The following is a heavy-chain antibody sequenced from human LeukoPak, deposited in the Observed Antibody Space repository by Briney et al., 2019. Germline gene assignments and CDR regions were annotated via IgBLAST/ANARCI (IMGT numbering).Heavy chain of an antibody. CDR1: GGSISSYY. CDR3: ARDRDGYNPLDY. J-gene: IGHJ4*02. V-gene: IGHV4-59*01. CDR2: IYYSGST. Sequence: PSETLSLTCTVSGGSISSYYWSWIRQPPGKGLEWIGYIYYSGSTNHNPSLKSRVTISVDTSKNQFSLKLSSVTAADTAVYYCARDRDGYNPLDYWGQGTLVTVSS. D-gene: IGHD5-24*01.